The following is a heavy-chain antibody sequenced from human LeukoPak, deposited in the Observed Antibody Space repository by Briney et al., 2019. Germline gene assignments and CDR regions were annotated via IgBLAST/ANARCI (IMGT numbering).Heavy chain of an antibody. Sequence: GGSLRLSCAASGFTFSTYAMSWVRQAPGKGLEWVSSISRSGDNTYYADSVKGRFTISRDSSKNTLYLQMNSLRAEDTAVYYCAKDFGDDFWTAYYDAFDIWGQGPMVTVSS. J-gene: IGHJ3*02. CDR3: AKDFGDDFWTAYYDAFDI. V-gene: IGHV3-23*01. CDR2: ISRSGDNT. D-gene: IGHD3-3*01. CDR1: GFTFSTYA.